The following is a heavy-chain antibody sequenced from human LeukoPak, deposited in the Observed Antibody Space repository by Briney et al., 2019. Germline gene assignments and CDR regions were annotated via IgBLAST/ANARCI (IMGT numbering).Heavy chain of an antibody. J-gene: IGHJ6*03. Sequence: ASVKVSCKASGYTFTGYYMHWVRQAPGQGLEWMGRINPNSGGTNYAQKFQGRVTMTRGTSISTAYMELSRLRSDDTAVYYCARDLSNWNQDYYYYYMDVWGKGTTVTVSS. CDR2: INPNSGGT. CDR3: ARDLSNWNQDYYYYYMDV. CDR1: GYTFTGYY. D-gene: IGHD1-20*01. V-gene: IGHV1-2*06.